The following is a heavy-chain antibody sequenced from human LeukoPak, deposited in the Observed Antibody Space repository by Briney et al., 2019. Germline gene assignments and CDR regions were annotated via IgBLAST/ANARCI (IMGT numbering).Heavy chain of an antibody. V-gene: IGHV3-66*01. D-gene: IGHD3-10*01. J-gene: IGHJ2*01. CDR3: AAALLRGDQHWYFDI. CDR1: GFSVSDNY. Sequence: GGSLRLSCAASGFSVSDNYVTWVRQAPGRGLEWISVMYLGSYSYRADSVKARTSISRDTSKNTVDLEMNSLRAEDTAVYYCAAALLRGDQHWYFDISGRGTLVTVS. CDR2: MYLGSYS.